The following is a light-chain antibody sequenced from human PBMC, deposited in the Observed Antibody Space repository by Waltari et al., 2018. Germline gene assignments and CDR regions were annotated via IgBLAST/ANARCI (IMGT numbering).Light chain of an antibody. CDR2: CAS. CDR1: QIVISDS. Sequence: ENVLTQSPGTLSLSPGEGAALSCRASQIVISDSLAWYQHKPGQAPRLLIYCASNRATGIPNRFRGSGSGTDFTLTISSLEPEDFAIYYCQQYSGSPRTFGQGTKVEIK. J-gene: IGKJ1*01. CDR3: QQYSGSPRT. V-gene: IGKV3-20*01.